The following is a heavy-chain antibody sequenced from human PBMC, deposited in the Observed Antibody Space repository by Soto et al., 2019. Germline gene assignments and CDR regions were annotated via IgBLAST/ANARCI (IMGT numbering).Heavy chain of an antibody. J-gene: IGHJ6*02. CDR1: GGSLSGHS. Sequence: QVQLHQWGAGLLKPSETLSLTCAVDGGSLSGHSWTWIRQAPGKGLEWVGESNHSGFSNYISSLTSRVSISVAPSKNQFSLSLHSATAADTAVYYCARERQYYHLWSAYQNEGPHGLDDRGQGTAVTVSS. CDR2: SNHSGFS. CDR3: ARERQYYHLWSAYQNEGPHGLDD. D-gene: IGHD3-3*02. V-gene: IGHV4-34*01.